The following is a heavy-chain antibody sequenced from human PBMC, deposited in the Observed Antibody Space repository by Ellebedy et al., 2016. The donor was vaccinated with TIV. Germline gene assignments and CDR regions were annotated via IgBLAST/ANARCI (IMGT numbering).Heavy chain of an antibody. D-gene: IGHD3-22*01. CDR1: GFTFSSYS. V-gene: IGHV3-48*02. CDR3: AREDDSSGYWDDAFDI. J-gene: IGHJ3*02. Sequence: GGSLRLXCAASGFTFSSYSMNWVRQAPGKGLEWVSYISSSSSTIYYADSVKGRFTISRDNAKNSLYLQMNSLRDEDTAVYYCAREDDSSGYWDDAFDIWGQGTMVTVSS. CDR2: ISSSSSTI.